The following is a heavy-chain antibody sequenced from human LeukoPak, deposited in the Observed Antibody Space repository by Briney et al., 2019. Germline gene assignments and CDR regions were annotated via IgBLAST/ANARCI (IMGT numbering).Heavy chain of an antibody. Sequence: GRSLRLSCAASGFTFSSYGMHWVRQAPGKGLEWVAVISYDGSNKYYADSVKGRFTISRDNSKNTLYLQMNSLRAEDTAVYYCAKDLRYCSSTSCYQPPLRGIHNYYYYGMDVWGQGTTVTVSS. CDR2: ISYDGSNK. D-gene: IGHD2-2*01. V-gene: IGHV3-30*18. CDR3: AKDLRYCSSTSCYQPPLRGIHNYYYYGMDV. CDR1: GFTFSSYG. J-gene: IGHJ6*02.